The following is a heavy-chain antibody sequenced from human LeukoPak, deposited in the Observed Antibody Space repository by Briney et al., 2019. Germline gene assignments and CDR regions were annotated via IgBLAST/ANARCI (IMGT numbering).Heavy chain of an antibody. J-gene: IGHJ4*02. CDR3: ARAPKYYDFWSEDY. D-gene: IGHD3-3*01. CDR1: GYTFTSYD. V-gene: IGHV1-8*01. CDR2: MNPNSGNT. Sequence: ASVKVSCKASGYTFTSYDINWVRQATAQGLEWMGWMNPNSGNTGYAQKFQGRVTMTRNTSISTAYMELSSLRSEDTAVYYCARAPKYYDFWSEDYWGQGTLVTVSS.